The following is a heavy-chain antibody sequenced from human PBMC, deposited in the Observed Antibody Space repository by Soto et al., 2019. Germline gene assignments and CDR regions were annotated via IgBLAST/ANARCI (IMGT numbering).Heavy chain of an antibody. Sequence: EVQLVESGGGLVQPGGSLRLSCAASGFTFSTYWMNWVRQAPGKGLEWVANIKEDGSEAYYVDSVKGRFTISRENAKNSLYLDMNSLRGEDTAVYYCARDWGAPGRGSTLGYYYHFGMDVWGQGTTVTVPS. CDR3: ARDWGAPGRGSTLGYYYHFGMDV. D-gene: IGHD3-16*01. J-gene: IGHJ6*02. V-gene: IGHV3-7*05. CDR2: IKEDGSEA. CDR1: GFTFSTYW.